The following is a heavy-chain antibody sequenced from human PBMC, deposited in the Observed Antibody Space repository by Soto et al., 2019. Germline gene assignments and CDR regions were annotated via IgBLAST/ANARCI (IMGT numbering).Heavy chain of an antibody. CDR3: ARVQRLDYGDYLDY. D-gene: IGHD4-17*01. CDR2: IYYSGST. J-gene: IGHJ4*02. Sequence: SETLSLTCTVSGGSISSGGYYWSWIRQHPGKGLEWIGYIYYSGSTYYNPSLKSRVTISVDTSKNQFSLKLSSVTAADTAVYYCARVQRLDYGDYLDYWGQGTLVTVSS. CDR1: GGSISSGGYY. V-gene: IGHV4-31*03.